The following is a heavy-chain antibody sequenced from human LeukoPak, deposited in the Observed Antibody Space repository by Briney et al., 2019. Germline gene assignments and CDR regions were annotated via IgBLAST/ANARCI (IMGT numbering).Heavy chain of an antibody. CDR2: INHSGST. Sequence: SETLSLTCAVYGGSFSGNYWSWIRQPPGKGLEWIGEINHSGSTNYNPSLKSRVTISVDTSKNQFSLKLSSVTAADTAVYYCARKILVPSYYYGMDVWGQGTTVTVSS. CDR1: GGSFSGNY. CDR3: ARKILVPSYYYGMDV. D-gene: IGHD1-26*01. V-gene: IGHV4-34*01. J-gene: IGHJ6*02.